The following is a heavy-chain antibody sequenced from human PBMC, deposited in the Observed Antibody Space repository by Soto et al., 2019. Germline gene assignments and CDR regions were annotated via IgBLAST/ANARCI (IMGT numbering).Heavy chain of an antibody. D-gene: IGHD1-26*01. CDR3: AKDLGSGSYLFDAFDI. CDR1: GYTFTSYH. CDR2: INPSGGST. J-gene: IGHJ3*02. Sequence: ASVKVSCKASGYTFTSYHMHWVRQAPGQGLEWMGIINPSGGSTSYAQKFQGRVTMTRDTSTSTVYMELSSLRAEDTAVYYCAKDLGSGSYLFDAFDIWGQGTMVTVSS. V-gene: IGHV1-46*01.